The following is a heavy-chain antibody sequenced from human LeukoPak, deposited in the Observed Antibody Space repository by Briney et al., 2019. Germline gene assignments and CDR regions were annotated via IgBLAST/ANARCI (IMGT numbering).Heavy chain of an antibody. Sequence: SVKVSCKASGGTFSSYAISWVRQAPGQGLEWMGGIIPIFGTANYAQKFQGRVTITTDESTSTAYMELSSLRSEDTAVYYCASQYLGYCSSTSCEGDYWGQGTLVTVSS. CDR1: GGTFSSYA. CDR2: IIPIFGTA. CDR3: ASQYLGYCSSTSCEGDY. V-gene: IGHV1-69*05. D-gene: IGHD2-2*01. J-gene: IGHJ4*02.